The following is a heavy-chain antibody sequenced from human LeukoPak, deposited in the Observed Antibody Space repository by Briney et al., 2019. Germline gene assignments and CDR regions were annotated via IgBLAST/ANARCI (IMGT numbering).Heavy chain of an antibody. J-gene: IGHJ4*02. D-gene: IGHD4-23*01. Sequence: PGGSLRLFCAASGFTLSNHSMNWVRQAPGKGLEWVSSISSSSSYIYYADSVKGRFTISRDNAKNSLYLQMNSLRVEDTAVYYCARGRPHGNDYWGQGTLVTVSS. V-gene: IGHV3-21*01. CDR1: GFTLSNHS. CDR2: ISSSSSYI. CDR3: ARGRPHGNDY.